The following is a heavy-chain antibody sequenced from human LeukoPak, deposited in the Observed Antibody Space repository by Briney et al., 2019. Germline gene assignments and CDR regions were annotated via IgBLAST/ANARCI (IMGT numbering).Heavy chain of an antibody. Sequence: SQTLSLPCAISGDSVSSNNAACNWIRQSPSRGLEWLGRTYYRSKWYNDYAISVKSRITINPDTSKNQFSLQLNSVTPEDTAVYYCARSNWNFVDYFDYWGQGTLVTVSS. J-gene: IGHJ4*02. CDR3: ARSNWNFVDYFDY. CDR2: TYYRSKWYN. CDR1: GDSVSSNNAA. V-gene: IGHV6-1*01. D-gene: IGHD1-7*01.